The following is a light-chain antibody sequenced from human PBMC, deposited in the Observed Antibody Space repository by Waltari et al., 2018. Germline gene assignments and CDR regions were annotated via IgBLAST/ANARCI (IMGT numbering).Light chain of an antibody. J-gene: IGKJ1*01. CDR2: KGS. Sequence: DIQMTQSPSTLSASVGDRVTITCRASQSVNIWLAWYQQKPGKAPKLLLYKGSILESGVPSRFSGSGSGTEFTLTISSLQPDDIATYYCQQYNLYSETFGQGTKVEIK. V-gene: IGKV1-5*03. CDR3: QQYNLYSET. CDR1: QSVNIW.